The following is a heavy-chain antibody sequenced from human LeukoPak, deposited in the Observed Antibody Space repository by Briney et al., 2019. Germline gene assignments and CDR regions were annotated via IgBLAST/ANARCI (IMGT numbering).Heavy chain of an antibody. D-gene: IGHD6-13*01. V-gene: IGHV3-30*02. J-gene: IGHJ4*02. CDR1: GFTFSSYW. Sequence: AGGSLRLSCAASGFTFSSYWMSWVRQAPGKGLEWVAFIRYDGSNKYYADSVKGRFTISRDNSKNTLYLQMNSLRAEDTAVYYCAKVPSPGYSSSYYWGQGTLVTVSS. CDR2: IRYDGSNK. CDR3: AKVPSPGYSSSYY.